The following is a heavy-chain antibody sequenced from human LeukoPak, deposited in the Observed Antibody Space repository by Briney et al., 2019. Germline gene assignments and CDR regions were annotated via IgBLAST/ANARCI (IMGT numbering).Heavy chain of an antibody. D-gene: IGHD5-12*01. V-gene: IGHV5-51*01. CDR1: GYSFISYW. CDR2: IYPGDSDT. CDR3: ARRSAYSDYEAYGIDV. J-gene: IGHJ6*02. Sequence: GESLKISCKVSGYSFISYWIGWVRQMPGKGLEWMGIIYPGDSDTRYSPSFEGQVTISADKSISTAYLQWSSLKASDSAMYYCARRSAYSDYEAYGIDVWGQGTTVTVSS.